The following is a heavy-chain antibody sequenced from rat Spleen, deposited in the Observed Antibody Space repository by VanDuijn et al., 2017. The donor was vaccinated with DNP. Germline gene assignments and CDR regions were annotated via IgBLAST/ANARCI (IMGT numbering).Heavy chain of an antibody. J-gene: IGHJ3*01. CDR1: GFTFSNYD. V-gene: IGHV5-19*01. CDR2: ISLSGGST. CDR3: ATHYYDGYSLWFAY. Sequence: EVQLVESGGGLVQPGRSLKLSCAASGFTFSNYDMAWVRQAPTKGLEWVASISLSGGSTYYRDSVKGRFTISGDNAKSTLYLQMDSLRSEDTATYYCATHYYDGYSLWFAYWGQGTLVTVSS. D-gene: IGHD1-12*03.